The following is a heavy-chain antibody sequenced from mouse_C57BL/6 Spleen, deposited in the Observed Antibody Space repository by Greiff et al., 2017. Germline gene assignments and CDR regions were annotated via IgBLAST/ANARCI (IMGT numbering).Heavy chain of an antibody. CDR3: ARRNYYGSSYFDY. Sequence: VQLQQSGPELVKPGASVKIPCKASGYTFTDYNMDWVKQSHGKGLEWIGDINPNNGGTIYNQKFKGKATLTVDKSSSTAYMELRSLTSEDTAVYYCARRNYYGSSYFDYWGQGTTLTVSS. CDR2: INPNNGGT. J-gene: IGHJ2*01. CDR1: GYTFTDYN. D-gene: IGHD1-1*01. V-gene: IGHV1-18*01.